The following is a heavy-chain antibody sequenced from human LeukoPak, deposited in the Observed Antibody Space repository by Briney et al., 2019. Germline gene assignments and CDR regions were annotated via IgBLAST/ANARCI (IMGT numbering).Heavy chain of an antibody. D-gene: IGHD5-18*01. V-gene: IGHV3-23*01. J-gene: IGHJ4*02. Sequence: GGSLRLSCAASGFTFSTFAMIWVRQPPGKGLEWVSSIFPSGGEIHYADSVRGRFTISRDNSKSTLSLQMNSLRAEDTAIYYCAKDLNTAMVQPSFDYWGQGTLVTVSS. CDR2: IFPSGGEI. CDR3: AKDLNTAMVQPSFDY. CDR1: GFTFSTFA.